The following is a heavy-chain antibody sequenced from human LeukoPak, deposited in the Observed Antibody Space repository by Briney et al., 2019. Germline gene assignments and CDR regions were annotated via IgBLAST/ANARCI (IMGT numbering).Heavy chain of an antibody. J-gene: IGHJ6*03. CDR3: ARQGAAGKYYYYMDV. V-gene: IGHV5-51*01. D-gene: IGHD6-13*01. CDR1: GYNFPIYW. Sequence: GESLKISCQGSGYNFPIYWIGWVRQMPGQGLEWMGIIYPDDSNTIYGPSFQGQVTISADKSISTACLEWSSLKASDTAIYYCARQGAAGKYYYYMDVWGKGTTVTVSS. CDR2: IYPDDSNT.